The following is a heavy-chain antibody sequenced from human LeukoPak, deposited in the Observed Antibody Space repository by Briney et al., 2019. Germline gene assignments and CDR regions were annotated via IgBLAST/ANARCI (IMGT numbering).Heavy chain of an antibody. CDR2: INSDGSST. D-gene: IGHD1-7*01. CDR3: TRVTSVTGTIFDS. Sequence: QPGGSLRLSCASSGFTFSSYWMHWVRQAPGKGLVWVARINSDGSSTSYADSVKGRITISRDNAKNTLYLQMSSLRAEDTAVYYCTRVTSVTGTIFDSWGQGTLVTVSS. V-gene: IGHV3-74*01. CDR1: GFTFSSYW. J-gene: IGHJ4*02.